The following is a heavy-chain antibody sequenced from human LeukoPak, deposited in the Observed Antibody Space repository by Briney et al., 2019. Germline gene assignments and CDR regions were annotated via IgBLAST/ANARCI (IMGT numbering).Heavy chain of an antibody. D-gene: IGHD2-21*02. J-gene: IGHJ1*01. V-gene: IGHV3-23*01. CDR1: GFTFNTYA. Sequence: GGSLRLSCAASGFTFNTYAMTWVRQVPGRGPEWVSAISSSGADTHYADSVKGRFTISGDNSKNTLYLQMNSLRAEDTAVYYCSKRGSDSPSCFQHWGQGTLVTVSS. CDR3: SKRGSDSPSCFQH. CDR2: ISSSGADT.